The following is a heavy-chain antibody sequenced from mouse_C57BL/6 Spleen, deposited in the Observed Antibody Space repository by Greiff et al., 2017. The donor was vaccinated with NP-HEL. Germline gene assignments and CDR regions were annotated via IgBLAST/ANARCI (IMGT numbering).Heavy chain of an antibody. Sequence: VQLQESGAELVRPGTSVKVSCKASGYAFTNYLIEWVKQRPGQGLEWIGVINPGSGGTNYNEKFKGKATLTADKSSSTAYMQLSSLTSEDSAVYFCARSPYYGNSPWFAYWGQGTLVTVSA. CDR2: INPGSGGT. D-gene: IGHD2-10*01. V-gene: IGHV1-54*01. J-gene: IGHJ3*01. CDR3: ARSPYYGNSPWFAY. CDR1: GYAFTNYL.